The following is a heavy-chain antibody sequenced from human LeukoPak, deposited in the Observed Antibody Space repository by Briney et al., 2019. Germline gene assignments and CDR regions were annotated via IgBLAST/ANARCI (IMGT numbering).Heavy chain of an antibody. J-gene: IGHJ3*02. V-gene: IGHV3-7*01. CDR2: IKQDGSEK. CDR1: GFTFSSYW. Sequence: GGSLRLSCAASGFTFSSYWMSWARQAPGKGLEWVANIKQDGSEKYYVDSVKGRFTISRDNAKNSLYLQMNGLRAEDTAVYYCARASGYSYGSDAFDIWGQGTMVTVSS. D-gene: IGHD5-18*01. CDR3: ARASGYSYGSDAFDI.